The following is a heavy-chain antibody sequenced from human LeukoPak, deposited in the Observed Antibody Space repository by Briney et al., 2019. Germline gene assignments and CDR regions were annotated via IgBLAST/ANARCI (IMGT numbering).Heavy chain of an antibody. CDR1: GGSISSSSYY. CDR3: ARLGPLQRPYYDFWSGYYTSAFDI. Sequence: SETLSLTCTVSGGSISSSSYYWGWIRQPPGTGLEWIGSIYYSGSTYYNPSLKSRVTISVDTSKNQFSLKLSSVTAADTAVYYCARLGPLQRPYYDFWSGYYTSAFDIWGQGTMVTVSS. J-gene: IGHJ3*02. CDR2: IYYSGST. D-gene: IGHD3-3*01. V-gene: IGHV4-39*01.